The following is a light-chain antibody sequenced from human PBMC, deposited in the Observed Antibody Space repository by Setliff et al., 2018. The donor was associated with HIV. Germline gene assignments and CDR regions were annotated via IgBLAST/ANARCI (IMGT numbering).Light chain of an antibody. V-gene: IGLV2-11*01. CDR3: CSYAGNYIWV. CDR2: DVY. CDR1: SNDVGRYNY. Sequence: QSVLTQPRSMSGSPGQSVTISCTGSSNDVGRYNYVSWYQQYPGKAPKLIIFDVYSRPSGVPDRFSGSKSDSTASLTISGLQAEDEADYYCCSYAGNYIWVFGGGTQLTVL. J-gene: IGLJ3*02.